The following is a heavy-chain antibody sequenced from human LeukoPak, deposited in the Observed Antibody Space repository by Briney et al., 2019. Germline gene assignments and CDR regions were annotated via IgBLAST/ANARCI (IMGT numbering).Heavy chain of an antibody. V-gene: IGHV3-30*02. J-gene: IGHJ6*03. CDR2: IRYDGSKK. D-gene: IGHD3-3*01. Sequence: GGSLRLSCAASGFTFSSYGMHWVRQAPGKGLDGVSFIRYDGSKKYYADSVKGRFTISRDNSKNTLYLQMNSLRAEDTAVYYCAKDSQYHDFWSGYSGYYYYYMDVWGKGTTVTVSS. CDR3: AKDSQYHDFWSGYSGYYYYYMDV. CDR1: GFTFSSYG.